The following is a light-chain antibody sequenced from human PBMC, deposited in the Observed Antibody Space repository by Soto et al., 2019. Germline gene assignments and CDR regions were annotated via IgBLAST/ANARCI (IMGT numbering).Light chain of an antibody. CDR1: QAISSSY. CDR3: QQYGSSRPWT. V-gene: IGKV3-20*01. J-gene: IGKJ1*01. CDR2: GAS. Sequence: EIVLTQSPGTLALSPGERAALSCRASQAISSSYLAWYQQKPGQAPRLLIYGASSRAAGIPDRFSGSGSGTDFPLTISRLEAEDFAVYYCQQYGSSRPWTFGQGTKVDIK.